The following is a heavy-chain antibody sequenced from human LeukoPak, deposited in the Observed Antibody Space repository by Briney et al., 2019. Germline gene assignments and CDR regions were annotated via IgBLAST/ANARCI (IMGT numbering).Heavy chain of an antibody. CDR3: ARVWVAYRAFDI. Sequence: VKPTQTLHLDFNFSGVSLRPRRIWVNWIRQPTGKGPEWDGYIKHSGSTYYTPSLKSRVTISVDKSQNFFSLTLTSLTAADTAVYYCARVWVAYRAFDIWGQGTMVTVS. CDR2: IKHSGST. V-gene: IGHV4-30-2*01. D-gene: IGHD5-12*01. J-gene: IGHJ3*02. CDR1: GVSLRPRRIW.